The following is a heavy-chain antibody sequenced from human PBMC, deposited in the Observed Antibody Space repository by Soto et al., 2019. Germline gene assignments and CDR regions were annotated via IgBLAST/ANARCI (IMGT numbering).Heavy chain of an antibody. CDR3: ARASTLTVHCGSVSCPRMDV. D-gene: IGHD2-2*01. CDR2: ILPIFGTA. Sequence: QVQLVQSGAEVKKPGSPVKVSCKASGGTFSSYAISWVRQAPGQGLEWMGGILPIFGTANYARKFQGRVTIPAHRSTSTAYMELSSLRSEDTAVYYCARASTLTVHCGSVSCPRMDVWGQGTTVTVSS. CDR1: GGTFSSYA. V-gene: IGHV1-69*06. J-gene: IGHJ6*02.